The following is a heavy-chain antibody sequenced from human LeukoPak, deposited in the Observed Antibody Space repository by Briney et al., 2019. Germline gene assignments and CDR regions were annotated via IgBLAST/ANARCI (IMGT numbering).Heavy chain of an antibody. CDR3: ARVKYYYGSPSAFDI. D-gene: IGHD3-22*01. Sequence: ASVKVSCKASGYTFTGYYMHWVRQAPGQGLEWMGWINPNSGGTNYAQKFQGRVTMTRDTSISTAYMELSRLRSDDTAVYYCARVKYYYGSPSAFDIWGQGTMVTVSS. CDR1: GYTFTGYY. CDR2: INPNSGGT. V-gene: IGHV1-2*02. J-gene: IGHJ3*02.